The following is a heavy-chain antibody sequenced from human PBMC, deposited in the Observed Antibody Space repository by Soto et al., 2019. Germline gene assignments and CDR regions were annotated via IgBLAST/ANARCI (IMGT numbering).Heavy chain of an antibody. CDR3: ARRYCSGGSCYYNWFDP. J-gene: IGHJ5*02. CDR2: IYYSGST. CDR1: GGSISSSSYY. Sequence: GSLRLSCTVSGGSISSSSYYWGWIRQPPGKGLEWIGSIYYSGSTYYNPSLKSRVTISVDTSKNQFSLKLSSVTAADTAVYYCARRYCSGGSCYYNWFDPWGQGTLVTVSS. V-gene: IGHV4-39*01. D-gene: IGHD2-15*01.